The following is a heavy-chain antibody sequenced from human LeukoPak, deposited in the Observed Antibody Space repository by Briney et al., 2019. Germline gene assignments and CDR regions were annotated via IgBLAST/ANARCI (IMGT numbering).Heavy chain of an antibody. CDR2: IYTTSGST. J-gene: IGHJ5*02. D-gene: IGHD6-19*01. CDR1: GDSINSKSYY. Sequence: PAETRSLTCTVSGDSINSKSYYWTWIRQPAGKGLEWIGRIYTTSGSTNYNPSLKSRVLISMDTSKNHISLRLNSVTAADTAVYYCARVEAQWVASHWFDPWGQGAQVTVSS. CDR3: ARVEAQWVASHWFDP. V-gene: IGHV4-61*02.